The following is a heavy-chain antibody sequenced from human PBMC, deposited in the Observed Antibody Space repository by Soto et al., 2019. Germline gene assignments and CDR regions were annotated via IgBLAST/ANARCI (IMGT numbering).Heavy chain of an antibody. V-gene: IGHV2-5*02. CDR2: IYWDNDK. Sequence: QITLKESGPTLVQPTQTLTLTCTFSGFSLRTRGVGVGWIRQPPGKTLEWLALIYWDNDKRYSPSLESRLTITKGTSENQVVLTTTNMDPVDTGKYYCAQSRCGGDCLQPSPSHHYYGVDVW. D-gene: IGHD2-21*02. CDR3: AQSRCGGDCLQPSPSHHYYGVDV. CDR1: GFSLRTRGVG. J-gene: IGHJ6*01.